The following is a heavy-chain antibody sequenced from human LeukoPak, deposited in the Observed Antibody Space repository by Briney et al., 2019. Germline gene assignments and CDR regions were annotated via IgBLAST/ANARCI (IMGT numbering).Heavy chain of an antibody. CDR1: GFTFSSNN. Sequence: GGSLRLSCAASGFTFSSNNMHWVRQAPGKGLEWLSFISGSSSTIYYADSVNGRFTISRDNAKNSLYLQMTSLRDGDTADYYCAKDQDWGFVYWGQGALVTVSS. CDR2: ISGSSSTI. J-gene: IGHJ4*02. D-gene: IGHD7-27*01. CDR3: AKDQDWGFVY. V-gene: IGHV3-48*02.